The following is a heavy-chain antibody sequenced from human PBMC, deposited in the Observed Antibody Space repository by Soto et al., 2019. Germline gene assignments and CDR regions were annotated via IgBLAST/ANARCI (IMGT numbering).Heavy chain of an antibody. CDR1: GNTLTSYG. J-gene: IGHJ5*02. Sequence: QVQLVQSGAEVKKPGASVKVSCKAPGNTLTSYGLSGVRQPPEQGLEWMGWISAYNGNKNYAQKLQGRVTMTTDTSTSTAYMELRSLRSDDTAVYYCARASGYAFGYWFDPWGQGTLVTVSS. CDR2: ISAYNGNK. D-gene: IGHD5-12*01. CDR3: ARASGYAFGYWFDP. V-gene: IGHV1-18*01.